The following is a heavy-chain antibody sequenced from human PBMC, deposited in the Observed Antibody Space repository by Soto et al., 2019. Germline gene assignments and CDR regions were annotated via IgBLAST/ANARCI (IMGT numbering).Heavy chain of an antibody. Sequence: PGGSLRLSCTASGFSFADAWMSWVRQAPGRGLEWVGLIRTKSDGGTTDYTAPVKGRFTISRDDSEDMLYLQMNSLKTEDTGIYYCTTGFDFRGQGTLVTVSS. V-gene: IGHV3-15*01. J-gene: IGHJ4*02. CDR2: IRTKSDGGTT. CDR3: TTGFDF. CDR1: GFSFADAW. D-gene: IGHD3-3*01.